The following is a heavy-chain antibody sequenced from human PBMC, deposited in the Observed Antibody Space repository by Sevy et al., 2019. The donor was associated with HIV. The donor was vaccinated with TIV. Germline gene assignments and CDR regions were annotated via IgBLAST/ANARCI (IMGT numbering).Heavy chain of an antibody. CDR3: ARDDHWAFDY. Sequence: GGSLRLSCAASGFTFSDYYMSWIRQVPGKGLEWVSYISSSSGTIRYADSVKGRLTISRDNAKNSLFLQMNSLRAEDTAVYYCARDDHWAFDYWGQGALVTVSS. CDR2: ISSSSGTI. V-gene: IGHV3-11*04. J-gene: IGHJ4*02. CDR1: GFTFSDYY. D-gene: IGHD7-27*01.